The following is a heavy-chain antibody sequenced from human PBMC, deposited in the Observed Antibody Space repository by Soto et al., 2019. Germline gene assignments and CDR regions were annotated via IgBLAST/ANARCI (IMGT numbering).Heavy chain of an antibody. CDR3: ARGTIAARLAN. CDR1: GGSLSGYY. D-gene: IGHD6-6*01. CDR2: VDLSGST. J-gene: IGHJ4*02. V-gene: IGHV4-34*02. Sequence: QVQLQQWGAGLLKPSETLSLTCAVYGGSLSGYYWSWIRQSPAKGLEWIGEVDLSGSTTYDPSLKSRVTIPLDTSKSQLSLRLTSVTAADTAVYYCARGTIAARLANWGQGTLVTVSS.